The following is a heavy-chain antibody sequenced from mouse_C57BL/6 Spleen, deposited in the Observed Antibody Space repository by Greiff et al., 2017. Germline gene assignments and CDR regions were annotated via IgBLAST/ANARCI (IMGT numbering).Heavy chain of an antibody. CDR2: IDPSDSET. CDR3: ARGTAQATDAMDY. CDR1: GYTFTSYW. V-gene: IGHV1-52*01. J-gene: IGHJ4*01. Sequence: QVQLKQPGAELVRPGSSVKLSCKASGYTFTSYWMHWVKQRPIQGLEWIGNIDPSDSETHYNQKFKDKATLTVDKSSSTAYMQLSSLTSEDSAVXYCARGTAQATDAMDYWGQGTSVTVSS. D-gene: IGHD3-2*02.